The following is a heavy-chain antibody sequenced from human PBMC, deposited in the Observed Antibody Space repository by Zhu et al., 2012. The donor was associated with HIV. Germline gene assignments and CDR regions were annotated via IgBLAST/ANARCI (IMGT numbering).Heavy chain of an antibody. CDR3: AREPEDGYNYWYFDL. D-gene: IGHD5-24*01. CDR1: GGSISSYY. V-gene: IGHV4-59*01. CDR2: IYYSGST. Sequence: QVQLQESGPGLVKPSETLSLTCTVSGGSISSYYWSWIRQPPGKGLEWIGYIYYSGSTNYNPSLKSRVTISVDTSKNQFSLKLSSVTAADTAVYYCAREPEDGYNYWYFDLVGPGTLVHCLL. J-gene: IGHJ2*01.